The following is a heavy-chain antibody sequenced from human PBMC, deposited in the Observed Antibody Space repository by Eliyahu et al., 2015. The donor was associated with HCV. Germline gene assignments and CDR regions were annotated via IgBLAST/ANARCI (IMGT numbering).Heavy chain of an antibody. CDR2: INHSGST. CDR1: GGSFSGYY. CDR3: ARAGANPWGIGRLLVYFDY. J-gene: IGHJ4*02. V-gene: IGHV4-34*01. D-gene: IGHD7-27*01. Sequence: QVQLQQWGAGLLKPSETLSLTCAVYGGSFSGYYWSWIRQPPGKGLEWIGEINHSGSTNYNPSLKSRVTISVDTSKNQFSLKLSSVTAADTAVYYCARAGANPWGIGRLLVYFDYWGQGTLVTVSS.